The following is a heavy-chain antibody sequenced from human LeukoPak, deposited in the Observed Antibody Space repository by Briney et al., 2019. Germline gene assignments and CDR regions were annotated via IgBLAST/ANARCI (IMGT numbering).Heavy chain of an antibody. D-gene: IGHD2-8*01. CDR1: GFTFTTYP. CDR2: ISASGGGT. J-gene: IGHJ4*02. Sequence: PGGSLRLSCAASGFTFTTYPMSWVRQAPGKGLEWVSAISASGGGTYYADSVKGRFTMSRDNPRSTVFLQMSSLRAEDTAVYYCAKAPHCPNDVCRYFDYWGQGILVTVSS. CDR3: AKAPHCPNDVCRYFDY. V-gene: IGHV3-23*01.